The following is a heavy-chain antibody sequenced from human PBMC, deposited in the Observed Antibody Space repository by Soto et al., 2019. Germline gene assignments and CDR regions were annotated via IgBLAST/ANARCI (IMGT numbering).Heavy chain of an antibody. V-gene: IGHV3-23*01. CDR1: GFTFSNYA. CDR3: ATDGAAAYGFLDF. D-gene: IGHD3-10*01. J-gene: IGHJ4*02. Sequence: EVQLLESGGGLVQPGGSLRLSCAASGFTFSNYAMTWVRQAPGKGLEWVSTVSGGGDDSYYPDSVKGRFTISRDNSKSTVYLQMNSLRAGDTAVYFCATDGAAAYGFLDFWCQGSLVTVSP. CDR2: VSGGGDDS.